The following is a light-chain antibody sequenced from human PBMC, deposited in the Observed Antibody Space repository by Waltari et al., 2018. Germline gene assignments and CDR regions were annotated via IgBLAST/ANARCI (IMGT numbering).Light chain of an antibody. CDR1: KLGDKY. Sequence: SYELTQPPSVSVSPGQTASITCSGDKLGDKYACWYQQKPGQSPVLVIYQDSKRPSGIPERFSGSNSGNTATLTISGTQAMDEADYYCQVWDSSTWVFGGGTKLTVL. J-gene: IGLJ3*02. V-gene: IGLV3-1*01. CDR2: QDS. CDR3: QVWDSSTWV.